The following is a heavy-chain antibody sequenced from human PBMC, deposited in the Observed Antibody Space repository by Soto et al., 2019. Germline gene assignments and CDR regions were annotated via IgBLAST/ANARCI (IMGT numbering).Heavy chain of an antibody. CDR1: GFSLTTRGVG. V-gene: IGHV2-5*02. CDR2: IYWDEDK. J-gene: IGHJ4*02. CDR3: AHIIWPYLSGSFGGMHY. Sequence: QITLKESGPTLVKPTQTLTLTCTFSGFSLTTRGVGVGWVRQPPGKALEWLTLIYWDEDKRYSPSLQSRLTITKDTSKNQVVLTMTNMDPVDTGTYYCAHIIWPYLSGSFGGMHYWGQGTPVTVSS. D-gene: IGHD3-10*01.